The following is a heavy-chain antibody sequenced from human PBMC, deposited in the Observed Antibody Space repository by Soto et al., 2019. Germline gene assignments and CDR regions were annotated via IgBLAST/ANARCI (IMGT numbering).Heavy chain of an antibody. CDR2: TSHTGTT. Sequence: SETLSLTCTVSGVSISSDYWTWIRQSPGKGLEWIAYTSHTGTTDYNPSLKSRVTISVDTSKNQFSLKLSSVTAADTAVYYCAGGGDYSFDYWGQGTLVTVSS. J-gene: IGHJ4*02. CDR3: AGGGDYSFDY. CDR1: GVSISSDY. V-gene: IGHV4-59*01. D-gene: IGHD4-17*01.